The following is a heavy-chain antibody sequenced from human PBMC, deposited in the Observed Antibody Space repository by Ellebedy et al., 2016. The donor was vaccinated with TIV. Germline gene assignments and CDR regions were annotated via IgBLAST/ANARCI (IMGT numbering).Heavy chain of an antibody. V-gene: IGHV3-30*18. Sequence: GESLKISCAASGFTFSSYGMHWVRQAPGKGLEWVAVISYDGSNKYYADSVKGRFTISRDNSENTLYLQMNSLRAEDTAVYYCAKVLSSSSLFYYYYGMDVWGQGTTVTVSS. CDR3: AKVLSSSSLFYYYYGMDV. J-gene: IGHJ6*02. CDR2: ISYDGSNK. D-gene: IGHD6-6*01. CDR1: GFTFSSYG.